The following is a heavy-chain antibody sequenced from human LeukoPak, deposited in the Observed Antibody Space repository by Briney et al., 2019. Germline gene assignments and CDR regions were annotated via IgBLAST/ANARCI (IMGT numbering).Heavy chain of an antibody. CDR2: IRYDGSNK. V-gene: IGHV3-30*02. CDR1: GFTFSSYG. CDR3: AKDPATYCSSTSCLRSYMDV. D-gene: IGHD2-2*01. J-gene: IGHJ6*03. Sequence: GGSLRLSCAASGFTFSSYGMHWVRQAPGKGLEWVAFIRYDGSNKYCADSVKGRFTISRDNSKNTLYLQMNSLRAEDTAVYYCAKDPATYCSSTSCLRSYMDVWGKGTTVTVSS.